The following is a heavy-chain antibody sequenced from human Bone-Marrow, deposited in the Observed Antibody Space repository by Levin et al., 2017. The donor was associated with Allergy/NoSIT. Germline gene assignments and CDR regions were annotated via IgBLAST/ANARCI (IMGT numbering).Heavy chain of an antibody. CDR2: ISADSSAI. Sequence: PGESLKISCAASGFSFNAYTMNWVRQAPGKGLECLSYISADSSAIDYADSVKGRFTISRDNAKKSLYLQMNSLRDEDTAVYYCARNYNYAFDYWGQGILVTVSS. V-gene: IGHV3-48*02. J-gene: IGHJ4*02. CDR1: GFSFNAYT. D-gene: IGHD5-18*01. CDR3: ARNYNYAFDY.